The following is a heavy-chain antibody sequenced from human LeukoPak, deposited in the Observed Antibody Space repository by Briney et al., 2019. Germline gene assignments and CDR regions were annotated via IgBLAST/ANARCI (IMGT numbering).Heavy chain of an antibody. CDR2: IYTSGST. J-gene: IGHJ3*02. Sequence: SETLSLTCTVSGGSISSGSYYWSWIRQPAGKGLEWIGRIYTSGSTNYNPSLKSRVTISVDTSKNQFSLKLSSVTAADTAVYYCARRDGGPDAFDIWGQGTMVTVSS. CDR3: ARRDGGPDAFDI. CDR1: GGSISSGSYY. D-gene: IGHD4-23*01. V-gene: IGHV4-61*02.